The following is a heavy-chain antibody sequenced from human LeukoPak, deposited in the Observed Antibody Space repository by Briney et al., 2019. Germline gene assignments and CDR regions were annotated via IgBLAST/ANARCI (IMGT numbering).Heavy chain of an antibody. J-gene: IGHJ4*02. Sequence: ASVKVSCKASGYTFTSYYMHWVRQAPGQGLEWMGILNPSGGSTSYAQKFQGKVTMTRDMSTSTVYMELSSLRSEDTAVYYCAREAGGIRRDGFDYWGQGTLVTVSS. V-gene: IGHV1-46*01. CDR1: GYTFTSYY. D-gene: IGHD5-24*01. CDR2: LNPSGGST. CDR3: AREAGGIRRDGFDY.